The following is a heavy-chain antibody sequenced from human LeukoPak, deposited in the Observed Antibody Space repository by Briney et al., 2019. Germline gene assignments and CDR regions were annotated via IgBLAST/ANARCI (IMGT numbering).Heavy chain of an antibody. CDR1: GFIFSTYF. CDR3: AKDGKTAGKYCYYYMDV. D-gene: IGHD6-13*01. Sequence: PGGSLRLSCAASGFIFSTYFMNWVRQAPGKGLEWVAVISYDGSNKYYADSVKGRFTISRDNSKNTLYLQMNSLRAEDTAVYYCAKDGKTAGKYCYYYMDVWGKGTTVTVSS. J-gene: IGHJ6*03. V-gene: IGHV3-30*18. CDR2: ISYDGSNK.